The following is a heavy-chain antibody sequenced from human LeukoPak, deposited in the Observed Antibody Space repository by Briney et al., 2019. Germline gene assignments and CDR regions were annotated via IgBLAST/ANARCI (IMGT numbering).Heavy chain of an antibody. J-gene: IGHJ4*02. CDR1: GFTFSSYA. CDR3: ARISSDSISYYDH. V-gene: IGHV3-30-3*01. CDR2: ISYGGSNK. Sequence: GGSLRLSCAASGFTFSSYAMHWVRQAPGKGLEWVAVISYGGSNKYYADSVKGRFTISRDNAKNTLFLQMNSLRAEDTAVYYCARISSDSISYYDHWGQGTLVTVSS. D-gene: IGHD3-22*01.